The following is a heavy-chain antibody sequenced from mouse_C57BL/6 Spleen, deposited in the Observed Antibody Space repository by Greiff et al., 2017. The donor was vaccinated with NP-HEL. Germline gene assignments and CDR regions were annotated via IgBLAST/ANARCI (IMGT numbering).Heavy chain of an antibody. CDR1: GYTFTDYY. CDR3: ARGYYSNYPAY. D-gene: IGHD2-5*01. V-gene: IGHV1-26*01. Sequence: VQLQQSGPELVKPGASVKISCKASGYTFTDYYMNWVKQSHGKSLEWIGDINPNNGGTSYNQKFKGKATLTVDKSSSTAYMELRSLTSEDSAVYYCARGYYSNYPAYWGQGTLVTVSA. J-gene: IGHJ3*01. CDR2: INPNNGGT.